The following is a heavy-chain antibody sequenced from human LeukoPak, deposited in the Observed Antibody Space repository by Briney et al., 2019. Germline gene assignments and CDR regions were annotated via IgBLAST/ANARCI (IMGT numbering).Heavy chain of an antibody. CDR2: IYYSGST. V-gene: IGHV4-38-2*01. D-gene: IGHD4-11*01. J-gene: IGHJ4*02. CDR1: DYSISSGHY. Sequence: SETLSLTCAVSDYSISSGHYWGWIRQPPGKGLEWIGSIYYSGSTYYNPSLKSRVTISVDTSKNQFSLKLSSVTAADTAVYYCARLMTTVTSRDYWGQGTLVTVSS. CDR3: ARLMTTVTSRDY.